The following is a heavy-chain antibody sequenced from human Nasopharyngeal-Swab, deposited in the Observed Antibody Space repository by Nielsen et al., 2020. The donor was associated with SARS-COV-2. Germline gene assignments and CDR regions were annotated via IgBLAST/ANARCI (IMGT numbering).Heavy chain of an antibody. CDR2: IYYSGST. J-gene: IGHJ4*02. CDR3: ARWVSYYDILTGYLAFDY. Sequence: LRLSCTVSGGSISSYYWSWSRQPPGKGLEWIGYIYYSGSTNYNPSLKSRVTISVDTSKNQFSLKLSSVTASDTAVYYCARWVSYYDILTGYLAFDYWGQGTLVTVSS. CDR1: GGSISSYY. D-gene: IGHD3-9*01. V-gene: IGHV4-59*13.